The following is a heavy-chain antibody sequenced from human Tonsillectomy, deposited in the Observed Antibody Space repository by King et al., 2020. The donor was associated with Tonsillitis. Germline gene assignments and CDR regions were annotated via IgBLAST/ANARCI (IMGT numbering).Heavy chain of an antibody. CDR3: ARIRGWTPGAFEI. D-gene: IGHD6-19*01. CDR2: IDPSDSYT. J-gene: IGHJ3*02. CDR1: GYRFSTHW. V-gene: IGHV5-10-1*03. Sequence: QLVQSGAEARKPGDSLRISCTSSGYRFSTHWITWVRQMPGKGLQWMGRIDPSDSYTNYSPSFQGHVTISADNSISTAYLQWNSLKASHTAMYYCARIRGWTPGAFEIWGQGTMVTVSS.